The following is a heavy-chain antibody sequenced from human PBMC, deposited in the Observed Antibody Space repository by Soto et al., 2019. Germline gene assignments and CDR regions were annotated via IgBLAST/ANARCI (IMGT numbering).Heavy chain of an antibody. V-gene: IGHV4-59*01. CDR2: LGYSGNT. Sequence: QVHLQESGPGLVKPSETLSLTCTVSGGSISTYYWSWIRQSPGKGPEWIGYLGYSGNTKHNPSLKSRITMSLDTSKNQFSLRLKSVTTADTAVYYCARAVGAGYYFWYWGQGALVTVSS. D-gene: IGHD3-22*01. CDR1: GGSISTYY. CDR3: ARAVGAGYYFWY. J-gene: IGHJ4*02.